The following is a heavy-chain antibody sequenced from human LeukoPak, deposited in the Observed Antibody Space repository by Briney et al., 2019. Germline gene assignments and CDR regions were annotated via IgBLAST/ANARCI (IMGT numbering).Heavy chain of an antibody. CDR1: GFPFSSYA. Sequence: GGSLRLSCAASGFPFSSYALHWVRQAPGKGPEWVAVIWFDGDIKYYADSVKGRFTISRDNSKNTLYLQMNSLRAEDTAVYYCARGSGNYYNWFDPWGQGTLVTVSS. CDR2: IWFDGDIK. CDR3: ARGSGNYYNWFDP. J-gene: IGHJ5*02. D-gene: IGHD1-26*01. V-gene: IGHV3-33*08.